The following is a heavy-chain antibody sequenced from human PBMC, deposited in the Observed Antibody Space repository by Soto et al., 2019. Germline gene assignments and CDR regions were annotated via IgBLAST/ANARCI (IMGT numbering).Heavy chain of an antibody. CDR2: ISYDGSNK. Sequence: GGSLRLSCAASGFTFSSYGMHWVRQAPGKGLEWVAVISYDGSNKYYADSVKGRFTISRDNSKNTLYLQMNSLRAEDTAVYYCAKDLWFGESFHYYYGMDVWGQGTTVTVSS. CDR1: GFTFSSYG. V-gene: IGHV3-30*18. CDR3: AKDLWFGESFHYYYGMDV. D-gene: IGHD3-10*01. J-gene: IGHJ6*02.